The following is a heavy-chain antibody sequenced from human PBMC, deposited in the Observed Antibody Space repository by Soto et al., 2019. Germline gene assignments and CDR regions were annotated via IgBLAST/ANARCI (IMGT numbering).Heavy chain of an antibody. V-gene: IGHV4-39*02. CDR1: GGSISSSGYY. Sequence: SETLSLTCTVSGGSISSSGYYWGWIRQPPGKGLEWIGSIYYSGSTYYNPSLKSRVTISVDTSKNQFSLKLSSVTAADTAVYYCARDVDIVATIRLFDPWGQGTLVTVSS. CDR3: ARDVDIVATIRLFDP. J-gene: IGHJ5*02. D-gene: IGHD5-12*01. CDR2: IYYSGST.